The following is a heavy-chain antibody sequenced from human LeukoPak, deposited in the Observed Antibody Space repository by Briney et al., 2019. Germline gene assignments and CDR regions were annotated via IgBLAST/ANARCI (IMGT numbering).Heavy chain of an antibody. Sequence: KIGESLRISCRGSGYSFTSYWIGWVRQMPGKGLEWMGIIYPGDSDTRYSPSFQGQVTISADKSISTAYLQWSSLKASDTAMYYCARLAAAEAEIDYWGQGTLVTVSS. D-gene: IGHD6-25*01. CDR1: GYSFTSYW. CDR2: IYPGDSDT. J-gene: IGHJ4*02. V-gene: IGHV5-51*01. CDR3: ARLAAAEAEIDY.